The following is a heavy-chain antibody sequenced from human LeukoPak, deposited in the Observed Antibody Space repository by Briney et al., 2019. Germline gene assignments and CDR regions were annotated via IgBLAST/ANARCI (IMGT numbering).Heavy chain of an antibody. CDR3: ARGRGYCSGGSCYVLDYYYYGMDV. CDR2: ISYDGSNK. D-gene: IGHD2-15*01. CDR1: GFTFSSYA. Sequence: GRSLRLSCAASGFTFSSYAMHWVRQAPGKGLEWVAVISYDGSNKYYADSVKGRFTISRDNSKNTLYLQMNSLRAEDTAVYYCARGRGYCSGGSCYVLDYYYYGMDVWGKGTTVTVSS. J-gene: IGHJ6*04. V-gene: IGHV3-30*04.